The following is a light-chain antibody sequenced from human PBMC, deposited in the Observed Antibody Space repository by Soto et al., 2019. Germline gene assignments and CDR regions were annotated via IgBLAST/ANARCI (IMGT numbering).Light chain of an antibody. J-gene: IGKJ5*01. CDR2: GAS. CDR3: QQYNTWSSIT. Sequence: EIVMTQSPATLSVSPGERATLSCRASQSISSNLGWYQQRPGPAPRLLIYGASTRATGIPARFSGSGSGTEFTLTISSLQSEDFAVYYCQQYNTWSSITFGQGTRLEIK. V-gene: IGKV3-15*01. CDR1: QSISSN.